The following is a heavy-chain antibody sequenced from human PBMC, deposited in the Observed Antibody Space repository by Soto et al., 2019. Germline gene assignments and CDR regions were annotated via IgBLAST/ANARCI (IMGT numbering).Heavy chain of an antibody. Sequence: DVQLVESGGGLIKPGESLRLSCAAFGLTISGKKYVSWVRQAPGKGLEWVSGLYDVDGSFYADSVRGRFTTSSDSSKTTVYLQMNDRRPDDTAVYSFATWHEREHAYDVWGQGTTVTVSS. CDR1: GLTISGKKY. D-gene: IGHD1-1*01. J-gene: IGHJ3*01. V-gene: IGHV3-53*01. CDR2: LYDVDGS. CDR3: ATWHEREHAYDV.